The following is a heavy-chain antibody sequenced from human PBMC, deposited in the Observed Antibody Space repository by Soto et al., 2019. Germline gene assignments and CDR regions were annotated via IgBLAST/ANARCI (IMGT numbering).Heavy chain of an antibody. CDR1: GSTFSSYT. Sequence: QVQLVQSGAEVRKPGSSVEVSCMASGSTFSSYTVNWVRQAPGQGLEWIGRIIPVLGVTHYARRFQGRVTITADRSRKTASMGRTSLTSEETAVYYCARRRYCGVDCYNKFYYGMDVWGKGTTVTVSS. D-gene: IGHD2-21*02. CDR3: ARRRYCGVDCYNKFYYGMDV. J-gene: IGHJ6*04. V-gene: IGHV1-69*02. CDR2: IIPVLGVT.